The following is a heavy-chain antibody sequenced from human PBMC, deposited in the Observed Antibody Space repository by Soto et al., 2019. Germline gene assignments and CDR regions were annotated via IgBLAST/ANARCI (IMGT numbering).Heavy chain of an antibody. CDR3: AKVSSSIAARRYYYYYMDV. CDR1: GYTFTCYD. J-gene: IGHJ6*03. V-gene: IGHV1-8*01. D-gene: IGHD6-6*01. CDR2: MNPNSGNT. Sequence: ASVKVSCKASGYTFTCYDINWVRQATGQGLEWMGWMNPNSGNTGYAQKFQGRVTMTRNTSISTAYMELSSLRSEDTAVYYCAKVSSSIAARRYYYYYMDVWGKGTTVTVSS.